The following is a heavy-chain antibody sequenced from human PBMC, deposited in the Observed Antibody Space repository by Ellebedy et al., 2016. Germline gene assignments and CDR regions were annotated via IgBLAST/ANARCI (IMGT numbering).Heavy chain of an antibody. CDR3: ASGVVEDYFDY. Sequence: SETLSLTXTVSGGSVSSGSSYWTWIRQPPGKGLEWIGYIYYSGSTNYNPSLKSRVTISVDTSKNQFSLKLSSVTAADTAVYYCASGVVEDYFDYWGQGTLVTVSS. V-gene: IGHV4-61*01. J-gene: IGHJ4*02. CDR1: GGSVSSGSSY. CDR2: IYYSGST. D-gene: IGHD3-3*01.